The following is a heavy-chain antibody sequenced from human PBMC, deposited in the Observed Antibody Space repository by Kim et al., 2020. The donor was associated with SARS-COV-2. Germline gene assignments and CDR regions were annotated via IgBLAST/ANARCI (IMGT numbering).Heavy chain of an antibody. CDR1: GGSISSSSYY. Sequence: SETLSLTCTVSGGSISSSSYYWGWIRQPPGKGLEWIGSIYYSGSTYYNPSLKSRVTISVDTSKNQFSLKLSSVTAADTAVYYCARRPVGITGTTDYWGQGTLVTVSS. D-gene: IGHD1-7*01. J-gene: IGHJ4*02. CDR3: ARRPVGITGTTDY. V-gene: IGHV4-39*01. CDR2: IYYSGST.